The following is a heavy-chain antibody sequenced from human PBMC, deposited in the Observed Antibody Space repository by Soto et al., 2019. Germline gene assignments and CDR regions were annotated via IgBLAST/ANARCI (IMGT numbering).Heavy chain of an antibody. CDR3: ARDQLGHWPYYYYYYGMGV. J-gene: IGHJ6*01. Sequence: GGSLRLSCAASGFTFSSYWMHWVRQAPGKGLVWVSRINSDGSSTSYADSVKGRFTISRDNAKNTLYLQMNSLRAEDTGVYYCARDQLGHWPYYYYYYGMGVWGQGTTVTVAS. CDR1: GFTFSSYW. CDR2: INSDGSST. D-gene: IGHD3-16*01. V-gene: IGHV3-74*01.